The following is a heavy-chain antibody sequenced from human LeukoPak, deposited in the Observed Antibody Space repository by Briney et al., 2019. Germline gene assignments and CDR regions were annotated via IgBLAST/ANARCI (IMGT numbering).Heavy chain of an antibody. D-gene: IGHD3-10*01. CDR2: ISSSSSYT. J-gene: IGHJ4*02. Sequence: GGSLRLSCAASGFTFSDYYMSWIRQAPGKGLEGVSYISSSSSYTNYADSVKGRFTISRDNAKNSLYLQMNSLRAEDTAVYYCARPTMVPRLYYFDYWGQGTLVTVSS. CDR1: GFTFSDYY. CDR3: ARPTMVPRLYYFDY. V-gene: IGHV3-11*06.